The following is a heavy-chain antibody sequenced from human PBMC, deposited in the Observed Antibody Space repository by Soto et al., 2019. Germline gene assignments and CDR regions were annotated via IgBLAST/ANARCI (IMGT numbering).Heavy chain of an antibody. Sequence: VGSLILSCAASGFTFTRYSMNWLRQAPGKALLGVPPISTTTNYISYGDPKNRRFTIARDNSKNSLYLEMNSLRAEDTAVYYCARESEDLSSNFDYWGQGTLVTVSS. CDR3: ARESEDLSSNFDY. J-gene: IGHJ4*02. CDR2: ISTTTNYI. V-gene: IGHV3-21*06. CDR1: GFTFTRYS.